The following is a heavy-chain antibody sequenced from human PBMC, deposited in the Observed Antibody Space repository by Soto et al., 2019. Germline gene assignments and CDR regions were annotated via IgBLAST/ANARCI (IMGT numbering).Heavy chain of an antibody. V-gene: IGHV3-23*01. J-gene: IGHJ4*02. CDR1: GFTFSSYS. Sequence: GGSLRLSCAASGFTFSSYSMSWVRQAPGKGLEWVSAISGSGGSTYYADSVKGRFTISRDNSKNTLYLQMNSLRAEDTAVYYCAKHVLRGSYISYFDYGGQGTLVTVPQ. CDR2: ISGSGGST. CDR3: AKHVLRGSYISYFDY. D-gene: IGHD1-26*01.